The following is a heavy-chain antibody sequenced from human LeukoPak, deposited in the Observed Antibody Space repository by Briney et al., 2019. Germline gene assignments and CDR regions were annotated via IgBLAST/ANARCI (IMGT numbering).Heavy chain of an antibody. CDR2: ISYDGSNK. V-gene: IGHV3-30*01. D-gene: IGHD3-16*01. CDR1: GFTFSSYA. J-gene: IGHJ4*02. Sequence: GGSLRLSCAASGFTFSSYAMHWVRQAPGKGLEWVAVISYDGSNKYYADSVKGRFTISRDNSKNTLYLQMNSLRAEGTAVYYCARVGGRGLFLAYWGQGTLVTVSS. CDR3: ARVGGRGLFLAY.